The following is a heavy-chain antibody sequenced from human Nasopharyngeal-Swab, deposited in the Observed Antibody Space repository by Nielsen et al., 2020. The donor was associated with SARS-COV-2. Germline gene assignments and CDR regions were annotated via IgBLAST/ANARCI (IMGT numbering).Heavy chain of an antibody. Sequence: GGSLRLSCVASGFTFSSYWMQWVRQAPEKGLEWVSRIDSDGRDITYADSVKGRFTISRDNAKNTLFLQMNSLRADDTAVYYRARSGYYRYDYWGQGSLVTVSS. J-gene: IGHJ4*02. CDR2: IDSDGRDI. D-gene: IGHD3-22*01. V-gene: IGHV3-74*01. CDR1: GFTFSSYW. CDR3: ARSGYYRYDY.